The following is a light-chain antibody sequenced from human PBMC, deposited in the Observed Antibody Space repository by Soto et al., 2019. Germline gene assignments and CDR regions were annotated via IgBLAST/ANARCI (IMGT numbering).Light chain of an antibody. CDR3: QQYGSSPS. CDR1: QSINSNY. J-gene: IGKJ4*01. CDR2: GAS. V-gene: IGKV3-20*01. Sequence: EVVLTQSPGTLSLSPGERVTLSCRPSQSINSNYLAWYQQKPGQAPRLLIYGASRRATGIPDRFSGSGSGTDFPLTISRLEPEDSAVYYYQQYGSSPSFGGGTKVEIK.